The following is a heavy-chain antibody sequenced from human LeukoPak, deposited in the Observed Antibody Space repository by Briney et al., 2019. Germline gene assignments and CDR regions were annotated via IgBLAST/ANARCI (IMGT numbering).Heavy chain of an antibody. V-gene: IGHV3-23*01. J-gene: IGHJ4*02. D-gene: IGHD2-21*01. CDR3: AKDRTPDGYYSIDF. CDR1: GFTFSTYA. Sequence: GGSLRLSCAPSGFTFSTYAMNWVRQAPGKGLEWVSVIVGGGGGIEYADSVKGRFTISRDNSKNTLYLQMNNLRGEDTAVYYCAKDRTPDGYYSIDFWGQGTLVTVSS. CDR2: IVGGGGGI.